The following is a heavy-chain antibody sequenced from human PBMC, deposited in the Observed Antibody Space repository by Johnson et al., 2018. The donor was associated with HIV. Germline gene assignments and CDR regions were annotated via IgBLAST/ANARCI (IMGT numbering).Heavy chain of an antibody. Sequence: EVQLVESRGVLVQPGGSLRLSCAAPRFTVSSNEMSWVRQGPERGLAWVSAISGSGGSTYYADSVKGRFTISRDNSKNTLYAQMNSLRAEDTAVYYCAKGISSLDAFDIWGQGTLVTVSS. CDR3: AKGISSLDAFDI. J-gene: IGHJ3*02. V-gene: IGHV3-23*04. CDR1: RFTVSSNE. CDR2: ISGSGGST. D-gene: IGHD2-21*01.